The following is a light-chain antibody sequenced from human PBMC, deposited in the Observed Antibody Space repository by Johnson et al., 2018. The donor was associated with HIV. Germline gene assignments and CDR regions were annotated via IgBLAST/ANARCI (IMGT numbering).Light chain of an antibody. CDR1: SSNIGNNY. Sequence: SALTQPPSVSAAPGQKVTISCSGSSSNIGNNYVSWYQQLPGTAPKLLIYDNNRRPSGVPDRFSGSKSGTSATLGITGLQTGDEADYFCGTWDNSLSANVFGTGTKVTVL. CDR3: GTWDNSLSANV. CDR2: DNN. J-gene: IGLJ1*01. V-gene: IGLV1-51*01.